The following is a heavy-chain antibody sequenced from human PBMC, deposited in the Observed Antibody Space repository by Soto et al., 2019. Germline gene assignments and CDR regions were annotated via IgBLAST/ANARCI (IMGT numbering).Heavy chain of an antibody. J-gene: IGHJ4*02. CDR2: VYYRGRS. CDR3: VSQRTTVITKAYFDY. V-gene: IGHV4-39*01. CDR1: GGSVTNSSYY. D-gene: IGHD4-4*01. Sequence: SETLSLTCTVSGGSVTNSSYYWGWIRQSPGKGLEWIGSVYYRGRSYSKSSVKSRVTISVDTSKNQFSLNLNSVTASDTAVYFCVSQRTTVITKAYFDYWGPGAMVTVSS.